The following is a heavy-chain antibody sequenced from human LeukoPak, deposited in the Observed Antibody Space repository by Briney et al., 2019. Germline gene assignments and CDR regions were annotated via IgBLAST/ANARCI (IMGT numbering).Heavy chain of an antibody. V-gene: IGHV1-2*02. CDR1: GYTFTDYY. CDR3: ARDVVTGLFSGRNFDY. CDR2: INPNSGGT. D-gene: IGHD2-21*02. Sequence: ASVKVSCKASGYTFTDYYMHWVRQAPGQGLEWMGWINPNSGGTNYAQKFQGRVTMTRDTSISTAYMELSRLRSDDTAVYYCARDVVTGLFSGRNFDYWGQGTLVAVSS. J-gene: IGHJ4*02.